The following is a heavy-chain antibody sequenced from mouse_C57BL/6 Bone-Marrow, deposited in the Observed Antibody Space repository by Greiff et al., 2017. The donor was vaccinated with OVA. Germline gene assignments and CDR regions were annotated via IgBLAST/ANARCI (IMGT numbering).Heavy chain of an antibody. Sequence: EVKLVESGGGLVKPGGSLKLSCAASGFTFSSYAMSWVRQTPEKRLEWVATISDGGSYTYYPDNVKGRFTISRDNAKNNLYLQMSHLKSEDTAMYYCARRNYGSSSLYFDYWGQGTTLTVSS. J-gene: IGHJ2*01. D-gene: IGHD1-1*01. CDR3: ARRNYGSSSLYFDY. V-gene: IGHV5-4*03. CDR2: ISDGGSYT. CDR1: GFTFSSYA.